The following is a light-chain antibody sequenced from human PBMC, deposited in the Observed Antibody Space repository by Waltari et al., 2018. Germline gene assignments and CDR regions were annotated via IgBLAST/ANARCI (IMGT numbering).Light chain of an antibody. CDR1: VLPTQS. CDR2: KDT. CDR3: QSIDVDALT. Sequence: SFELTQPPSVSVSPGQTAPITCSGDVLPTQSVYWYQQKPGQAPVLLIYKDTERPSGIPERFSGSTSGTGTTVTLTIGGVQAEDEADYYCQSIDVDALTFGGGTKLTVL. J-gene: IGLJ2*01. V-gene: IGLV3-25*03.